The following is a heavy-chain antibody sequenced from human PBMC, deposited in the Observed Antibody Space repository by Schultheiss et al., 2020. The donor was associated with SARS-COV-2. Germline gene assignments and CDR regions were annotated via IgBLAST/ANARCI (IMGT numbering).Heavy chain of an antibody. CDR3: TRHLTVTTLYMDV. J-gene: IGHJ6*03. Sequence: GESLKISCAASGFTFSNAWMSWVRQAPGKGLEWVGRIKSKTDGGTTDYAAPVKGRFTISRDDSKNTLYLQMNSLKTEDTAVYYCTRHLTVTTLYMDVWGKGTTVTVSS. V-gene: IGHV3-15*01. CDR1: GFTFSNAW. D-gene: IGHD4-11*01. CDR2: IKSKTDGGTT.